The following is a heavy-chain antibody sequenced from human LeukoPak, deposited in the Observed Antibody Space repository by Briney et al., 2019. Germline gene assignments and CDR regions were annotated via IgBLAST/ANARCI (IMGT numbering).Heavy chain of an antibody. J-gene: IGHJ4*02. Sequence: PGGSLRLSCAASGFTFSSYAMSWVRLAPGKGLEWVSAISGSGGSTYYADSVKGRFTISRDNSKNTLYLQMNSLRAEDTAVYYCAKETFVVVVPAADDYWGQGTLVTVSS. D-gene: IGHD2-2*01. CDR1: GFTFSSYA. CDR3: AKETFVVVVPAADDY. CDR2: ISGSGGST. V-gene: IGHV3-23*01.